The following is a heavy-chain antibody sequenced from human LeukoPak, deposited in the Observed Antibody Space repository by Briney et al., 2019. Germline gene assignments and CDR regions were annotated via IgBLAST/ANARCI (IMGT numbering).Heavy chain of an antibody. J-gene: IGHJ4*02. D-gene: IGHD1-14*01. V-gene: IGHV4-59*01. CDR2: IYYSGST. Sequence: SETLSLTCTVSGGPTSNYYWSWIRQPPGKGLEWIGYIYYSGSTNYNPSLKSRVTISVDTSKNQFSLRLSSVTAADTAVYYCARSPRGGTKTYFDYWGQGTLVTVSP. CDR1: GGPTSNYY. CDR3: ARSPRGGTKTYFDY.